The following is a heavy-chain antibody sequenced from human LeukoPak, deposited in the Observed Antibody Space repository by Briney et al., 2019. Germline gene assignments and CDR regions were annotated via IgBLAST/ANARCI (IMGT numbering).Heavy chain of an antibody. CDR2: IYYSGST. V-gene: IGHV4-59*01. CDR1: GGSISSYY. Sequence: SETLSLTCTVSGGSISSYYWSWIRQPPGKGLEWIGYIYYSGSTNYNPSLKSRVTISVDTSKNQFSLKLSSVTAADTAVYYCAGRNYDFWSGYYPYYFDYWGQGTLVTVSS. J-gene: IGHJ4*02. CDR3: AGRNYDFWSGYYPYYFDY. D-gene: IGHD3-3*01.